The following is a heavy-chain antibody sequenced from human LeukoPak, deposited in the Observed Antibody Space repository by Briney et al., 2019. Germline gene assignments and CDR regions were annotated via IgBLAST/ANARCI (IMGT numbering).Heavy chain of an antibody. CDR3: ARVGSSGWYVHPTLDY. D-gene: IGHD6-19*01. CDR2: INPNSGDT. Sequence: ASVKVSCKASGYTLTGYYMHWVRQAPGQGLEWMGWINPNSGDTNYAQKFQGRVTVTRDTSISTAYMELSRLRSDDTAVYYCARVGSSGWYVHPTLDYWGQGTLLTVSS. CDR1: GYTLTGYY. J-gene: IGHJ4*02. V-gene: IGHV1-2*02.